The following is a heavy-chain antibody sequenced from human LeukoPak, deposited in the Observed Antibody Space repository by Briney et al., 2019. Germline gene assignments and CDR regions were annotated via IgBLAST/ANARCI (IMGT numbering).Heavy chain of an antibody. Sequence: SSETLSLTCTVSGGSISSYYWSWIRQPPGKGLEWIGYIYYSGSTNYNPSLKSRVTISVDTSKNQFSLKLSSVTAADTAVYYCARETSQKGAHYMDVWGKGTTVTVSS. CDR1: GGSISSYY. V-gene: IGHV4-59*01. CDR3: ARETSQKGAHYMDV. CDR2: IYYSGST. J-gene: IGHJ6*03. D-gene: IGHD3-16*01.